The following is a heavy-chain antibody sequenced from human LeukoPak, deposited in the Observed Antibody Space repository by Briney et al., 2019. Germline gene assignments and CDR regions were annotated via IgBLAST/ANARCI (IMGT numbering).Heavy chain of an antibody. J-gene: IGHJ4*02. D-gene: IGHD3-10*01. CDR1: GFTFSSYS. Sequence: PGGSLRLSCAASGFTFSSYSMNWVRQAPGKGLEWVSAISGSGGSTYYADSVKGRFTISRDNSKNTLYLQMNSLRAEDTAVYYCAKGGHRRKVWFGELLARDYFDYWGQGTLVTVSS. CDR2: ISGSGGST. CDR3: AKGGHRRKVWFGELLARDYFDY. V-gene: IGHV3-23*01.